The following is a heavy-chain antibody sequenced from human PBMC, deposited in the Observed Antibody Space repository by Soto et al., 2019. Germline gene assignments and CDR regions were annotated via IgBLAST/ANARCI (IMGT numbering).Heavy chain of an antibody. D-gene: IGHD2-15*01. CDR1: GDSISSGGYY. CDR3: ARGSTVAAILFDY. V-gene: IGHV4-31*03. Sequence: QVQLQESGPGLVKPSQTLSLTCTVSGDSISSGGYYWSWIRQHPGKGLEWIGYIYYSGSTYYNPSINRRVSISVDTSKNQFSLKLSSVTAADPAVYYCARGSTVAAILFDYWGQGTLVTVSS. CDR2: IYYSGST. J-gene: IGHJ4*02.